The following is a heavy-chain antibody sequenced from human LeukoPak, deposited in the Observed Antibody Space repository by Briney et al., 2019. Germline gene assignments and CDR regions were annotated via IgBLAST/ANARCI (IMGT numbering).Heavy chain of an antibody. D-gene: IGHD6-13*01. CDR1: GGSFSGYY. Sequence: SETLSLTCAVYGGSFSGYYWSWIRQPPGKGLEWIGSIYYSGSTYYNPSLKSRVTISVDTSKNQFSLKLSSVTAADAAVYYCARHAKQQLHVWGQGTTVTVSS. J-gene: IGHJ6*02. CDR2: IYYSGST. V-gene: IGHV4-34*01. CDR3: ARHAKQQLHV.